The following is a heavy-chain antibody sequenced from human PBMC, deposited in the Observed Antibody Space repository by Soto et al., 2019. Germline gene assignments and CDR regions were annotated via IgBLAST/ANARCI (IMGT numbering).Heavy chain of an antibody. CDR1: GGSILSYY. CDR3: ARGVTGYYYDSSGYYSRVYYFDY. CDR2: IYYSGST. V-gene: IGHV4-59*01. Sequence: SETLSLTCTVSGGSILSYYWSWIRQPPGKGLEWIGYIYYSGSTNYNPSLKSRVTISVDTSKNQFSLKLSSVTAADTAVYYCARGVTGYYYDSSGYYSRVYYFDYWGQGTLVTVSS. J-gene: IGHJ4*02. D-gene: IGHD3-22*01.